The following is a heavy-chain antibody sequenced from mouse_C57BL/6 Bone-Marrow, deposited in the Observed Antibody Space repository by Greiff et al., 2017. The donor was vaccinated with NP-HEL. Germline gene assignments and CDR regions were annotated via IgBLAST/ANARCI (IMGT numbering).Heavy chain of an antibody. J-gene: IGHJ4*01. CDR3: AILGDAMDY. D-gene: IGHD1-1*01. CDR1: GYSITSGYY. Sequence: ESGPGLVKPSQSLSLTCSVAGYSITSGYYWNWIRQFPGNNLEWMGYISYDGSNNYNPSLKNRISITRDTSKNQFFLKLNSVTTEDTATYYCAILGDAMDYWGQGTSVTVSS. CDR2: ISYDGSN. V-gene: IGHV3-6*01.